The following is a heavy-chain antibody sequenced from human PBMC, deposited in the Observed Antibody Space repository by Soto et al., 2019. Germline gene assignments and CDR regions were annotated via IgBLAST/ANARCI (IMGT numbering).Heavy chain of an antibody. V-gene: IGHV1-69*01. CDR1: GGTFSSYA. D-gene: IGHD3-10*01. CDR3: ARDATMVRGVISALSWFDP. Sequence: QVQLVQSGAEVKKPGSSVKVSCKASGGTFSSYAISWVRQAPGQGLEWMGGIIPIFGTANYAQKFQGRVTITADESTSTAYMELSSLRSEDTAVYYCARDATMVRGVISALSWFDPWGQGPLVTVSS. CDR2: IIPIFGTA. J-gene: IGHJ5*02.